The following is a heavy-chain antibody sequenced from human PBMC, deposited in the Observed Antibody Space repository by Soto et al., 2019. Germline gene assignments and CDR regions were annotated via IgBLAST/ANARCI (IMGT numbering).Heavy chain of an antibody. CDR3: AREVEYTSAFGISSSFDY. D-gene: IGHD6-19*01. CDR1: GFTLSSYA. V-gene: IGHV3-30-3*01. CDR2: ISKGGSNL. J-gene: IGHJ4*02. Sequence: GGSLRLSCAASGFTLSSYAIHWVRQAPGRGLEWVTVISKGGSNLYFADSVKGRFTISRDNSKNTLYLQMNSLRSEDTAVYYCAREVEYTSAFGISSSFDYWGQGTLVTVSS.